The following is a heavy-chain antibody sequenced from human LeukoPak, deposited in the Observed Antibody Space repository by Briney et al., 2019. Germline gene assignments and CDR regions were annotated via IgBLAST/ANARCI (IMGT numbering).Heavy chain of an antibody. D-gene: IGHD3-3*01. J-gene: IGHJ5*02. V-gene: IGHV3-21*01. CDR1: GFTFSSYW. Sequence: GGSLRLSCAASGFTFSSYWMSWVRQAPGKGLEWVSSISSSSSYIYYADSLKGRFTISRDNAKNSLYLQMNSLRAEDTAVYYCARVEESASFDPWGQGTLVTVSS. CDR2: ISSSSSYI. CDR3: ARVEESASFDP.